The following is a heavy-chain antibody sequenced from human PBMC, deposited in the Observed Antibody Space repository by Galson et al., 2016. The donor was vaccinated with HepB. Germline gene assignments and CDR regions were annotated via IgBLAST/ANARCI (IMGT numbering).Heavy chain of an antibody. CDR2: ISYDGSNK. Sequence: SLRLSCAASGFTFSHYAIHWVRQAPGKGLEWVAVISYDGSNKYHADSVKGRFTISRDDSKNTLYLQMNSLRAEDTAVYYCAREGSYGDYSFDYWGQGALVTVSS. CDR1: GFTFSHYA. J-gene: IGHJ4*02. V-gene: IGHV3-30-3*01. CDR3: AREGSYGDYSFDY. D-gene: IGHD4-17*01.